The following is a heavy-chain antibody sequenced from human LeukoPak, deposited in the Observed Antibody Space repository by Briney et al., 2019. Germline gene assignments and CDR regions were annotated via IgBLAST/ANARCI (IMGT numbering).Heavy chain of an antibody. Sequence: PGGSLRLSCAASGFTFSSYWMSWVRQAPGKGLEWVANIKQDGSEKYYVDSVKGRFTISRDNAKNSLYLQMNSLRAEDTAVYYCARDGVLLWFGELRGWFDPWGQGTLVTVSS. CDR2: IKQDGSEK. J-gene: IGHJ5*02. CDR3: ARDGVLLWFGELRGWFDP. D-gene: IGHD3-10*01. V-gene: IGHV3-7*01. CDR1: GFTFSSYW.